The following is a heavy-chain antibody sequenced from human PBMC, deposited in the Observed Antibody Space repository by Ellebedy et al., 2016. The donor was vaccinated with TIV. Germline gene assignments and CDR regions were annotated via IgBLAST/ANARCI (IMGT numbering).Heavy chain of an antibody. CDR2: ISSGGSYK. CDR1: GFTFSTYS. Sequence: PGGSLRLSCAVSGFTFSTYSMNWVRQAPGKGLEWVSSISSGGSYKYYADSVAGRFTISRDTATNSLYLQMNSLRADDTAVYYCARDLGTYGSGSATAYFDHWGQGTLVTVSS. J-gene: IGHJ4*02. CDR3: ARDLGTYGSGSATAYFDH. D-gene: IGHD3-10*01. V-gene: IGHV3-21*01.